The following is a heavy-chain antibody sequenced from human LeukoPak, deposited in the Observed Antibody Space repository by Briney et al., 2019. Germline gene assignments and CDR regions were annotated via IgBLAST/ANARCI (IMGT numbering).Heavy chain of an antibody. CDR3: AKDQEEMATIKDY. Sequence: QPGRSLRLSCAASGFTFSSYGMHWVRQAPGKGLEWVSAISGSGGSTYYADSVKGRFTISRDNSKNTLYLQMNSLRAEDTAVYYCAKDQEEMATIKDYWGQGTLVTVSS. D-gene: IGHD5-12*01. J-gene: IGHJ4*02. CDR2: ISGSGGST. CDR1: GFTFSSYG. V-gene: IGHV3-23*01.